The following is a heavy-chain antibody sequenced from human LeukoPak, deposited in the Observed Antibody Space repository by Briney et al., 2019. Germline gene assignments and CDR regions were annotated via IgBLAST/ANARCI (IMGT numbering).Heavy chain of an antibody. CDR1: GGSISSGDYY. D-gene: IGHD2-2*01. V-gene: IGHV4-30-4*08. J-gene: IGHJ4*02. CDR2: IFYSGNT. CDR3: ATEDGGSSSYLDY. Sequence: SETLSLTCTVSGGSISSGDYYWSWVRQPPGKGLEWIGYIFYSGNTYYNPSLKSRVTISVDTSKNQFSLKLSSVTAADTAVYYCATEDGGSSSYLDYWGQGTLVTVSS.